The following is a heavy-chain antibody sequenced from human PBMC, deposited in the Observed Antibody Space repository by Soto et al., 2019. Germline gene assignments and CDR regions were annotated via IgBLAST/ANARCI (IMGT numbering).Heavy chain of an antibody. J-gene: IGHJ3*02. CDR1: GGSVSSGSYD. Sequence: SETLSLTCTVSGGSVSSGSYDWSWIRQPPGKGLEWIGYIYYSGSTNYNPSLKSRVTISVDTSKNQFSLKLSSVTAADTAVYYCARGSGPNDAFDIWGQGTMVTVSS. CDR2: IYYSGST. V-gene: IGHV4-61*01. D-gene: IGHD2-15*01. CDR3: ARGSGPNDAFDI.